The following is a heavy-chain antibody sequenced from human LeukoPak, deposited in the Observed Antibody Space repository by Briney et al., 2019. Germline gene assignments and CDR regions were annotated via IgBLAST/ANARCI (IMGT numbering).Heavy chain of an antibody. Sequence: SQTLSLTCTVSGGSISSGDYYWGWIRQPPGKGLEWIGYIYYSGSTYYNPSLKSRVTISVDTSKNQFSLKLSSVTAADTAVYYCARVARYCSSTSCWDWGQGTLVTVSS. CDR1: GGSISSGDYY. J-gene: IGHJ4*02. CDR3: ARVARYCSSTSCWD. D-gene: IGHD2-2*01. CDR2: IYYSGST. V-gene: IGHV4-30-4*08.